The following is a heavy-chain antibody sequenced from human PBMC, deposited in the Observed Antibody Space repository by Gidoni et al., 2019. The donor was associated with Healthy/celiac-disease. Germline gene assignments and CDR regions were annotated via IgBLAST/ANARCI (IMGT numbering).Heavy chain of an antibody. Sequence: EVQLVESGGGLVKPGGSLRLSCAASGFNFSNAWMSWVRQAPGKGLEWVGRIKSKTDGGTTDYAAPVKGRFTISRDDSKNTLYLQMNSLKTEDTAVYYCTTDFYNWNDDLDYWGQGTLVTVSS. CDR2: IKSKTDGGTT. V-gene: IGHV3-15*01. CDR3: TTDFYNWNDDLDY. D-gene: IGHD1-1*01. J-gene: IGHJ4*02. CDR1: GFNFSNAW.